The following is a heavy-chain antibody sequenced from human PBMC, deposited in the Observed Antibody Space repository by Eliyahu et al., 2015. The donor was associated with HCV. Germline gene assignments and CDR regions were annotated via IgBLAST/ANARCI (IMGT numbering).Heavy chain of an antibody. CDR1: GYSISSGYY. Sequence: QVQLQESGPGLVKPSETLSLTCTVSGYSISSGYYWGWIRQPPGKGLEWIGSIYHSGSTYYNPSLKSRVTISVDTSKNQFSLKLSSVTAADTAVYYCARVGAGSRDGYAFDYWGQGTLVTVSS. CDR2: IYHSGST. D-gene: IGHD5-24*01. J-gene: IGHJ4*02. CDR3: ARVGAGSRDGYAFDY. V-gene: IGHV4-38-2*02.